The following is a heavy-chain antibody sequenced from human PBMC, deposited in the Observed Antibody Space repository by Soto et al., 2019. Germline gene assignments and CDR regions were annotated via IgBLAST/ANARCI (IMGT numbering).Heavy chain of an antibody. J-gene: IGHJ4*02. Sequence: SETLSLTCTVSGGSISSSSYYWGWIRQPPGKGLEWIGSSYYSGSTYYNPSLKSRVTISVDTSKNQFSLKLSSVTSADTAVYYCARLSTVTSIEYWGQGALVTVSS. D-gene: IGHD4-17*01. CDR2: SYYSGST. CDR3: ARLSTVTSIEY. V-gene: IGHV4-39*01. CDR1: GGSISSSSYY.